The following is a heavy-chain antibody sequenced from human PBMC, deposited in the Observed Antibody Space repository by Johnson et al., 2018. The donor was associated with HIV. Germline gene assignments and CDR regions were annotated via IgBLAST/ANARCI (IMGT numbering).Heavy chain of an antibody. J-gene: IGHJ3*02. CDR2: IRSKAYGGTT. CDR3: TTDRATYDAFDI. CDR1: GFTFGDYA. D-gene: IGHD1-26*01. V-gene: IGHV3-49*04. Sequence: VQLVESGGGLVQPGRSLRLSCTTSGFTFGDYALSWVRQAPGKGLEWVSFIRSKAYGGTTEYAASVKGRFTISRDDSKSIAYLQMNSLKTEDTAVYYCTTDRATYDAFDIWGQGTMVTVSS.